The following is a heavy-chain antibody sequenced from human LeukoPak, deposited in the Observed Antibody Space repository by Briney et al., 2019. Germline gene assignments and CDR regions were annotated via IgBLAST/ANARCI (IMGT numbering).Heavy chain of an antibody. CDR1: VVSVRSGSYY. V-gene: IGHV4-61*02. J-gene: IGHJ4*02. CDR3: ARAADYYDSSGYFFDS. Sequence: SQTLSLTCSLSVVSVRSGSYYWSWIRQPAGDGLQWMVRIYSSGNTYYNPSLNSRVTISVDSSKNQFSLRLSSVTAADTAVYYCARAADYYDSSGYFFDSWGQGTLVTVSS. CDR2: IYSSGNT. D-gene: IGHD3-22*01.